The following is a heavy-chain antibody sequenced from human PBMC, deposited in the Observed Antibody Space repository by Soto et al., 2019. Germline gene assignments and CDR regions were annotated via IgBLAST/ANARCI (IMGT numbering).Heavy chain of an antibody. CDR3: APHYPDSSGYFDH. CDR1: GYIFTGNY. Sequence: QVQLVQSGAEVKKPGASVKVSCKASGYIFTGNYMHWVRQAPGQGLEYMGWINPNNGATNYAQNFQGRVTMTWYTSTSTAYMEVRRLRSADTAVYYCAPHYPDSSGYFDHWGQGTLVTVSS. J-gene: IGHJ4*02. V-gene: IGHV1-2*02. CDR2: INPNNGAT. D-gene: IGHD3-22*01.